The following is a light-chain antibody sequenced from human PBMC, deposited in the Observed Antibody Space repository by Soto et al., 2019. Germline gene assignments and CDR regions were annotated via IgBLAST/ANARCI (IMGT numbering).Light chain of an antibody. V-gene: IGKV3-11*01. CDR2: DAS. CDR1: QSVSSY. Sequence: EIVLSQSPGTLSLSPGERATLSCRASQSVSSYLAWYQQKPGQAPRLLIYDASNRATGIPARISGSGSGTDFTLTISSLEPEDFAVYYCQQRSNWPITFGQGTRLEIK. CDR3: QQRSNWPIT. J-gene: IGKJ5*01.